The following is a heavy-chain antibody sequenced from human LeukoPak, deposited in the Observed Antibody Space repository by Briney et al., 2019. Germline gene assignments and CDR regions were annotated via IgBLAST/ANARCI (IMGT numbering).Heavy chain of an antibody. CDR1: GGSISSYY. V-gene: IGHV4-4*07. Sequence: SETLSLTCTVSGGSISSYYWSWIRQPAGKGLEWIGRIYTSGSTNYNPSLKSRVTMSVDTSKNQFSLKLSSVTAADTAVYYCASTPLMSYYYYYMDVWGKGTTVTVSS. CDR3: ASTPLMSYYYYYMDV. CDR2: IYTSGST. J-gene: IGHJ6*03.